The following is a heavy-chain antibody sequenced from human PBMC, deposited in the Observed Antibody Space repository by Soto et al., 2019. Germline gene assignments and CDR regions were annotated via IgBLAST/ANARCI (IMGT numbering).Heavy chain of an antibody. Sequence: QVQLVESGGGLVKPGGSLRLSCAASGFTFSDYYMSWIRQAPGKWLEWVSYISSSSSYTNYADSVKGRFTISRDNAKNSLYLQMNSLRAEDTAVYYCARDKYWNYYYGMDVWGQGTTVTVSS. V-gene: IGHV3-11*06. CDR1: GFTFSDYY. CDR2: ISSSSSYT. D-gene: IGHD2-8*02. J-gene: IGHJ6*02. CDR3: ARDKYWNYYYGMDV.